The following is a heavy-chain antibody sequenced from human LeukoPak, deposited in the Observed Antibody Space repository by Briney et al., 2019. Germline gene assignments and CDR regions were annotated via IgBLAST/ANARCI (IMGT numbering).Heavy chain of an antibody. CDR1: GFTLADYA. Sequence: GGSLRLSCAASGFTLADYAITWVRQAPGKGLEWVSAMSSVTYYADSVKGRFTISRDDSKSTLSLQMNSLRAEDTAVYYCAKAFFSGSGGNHKHFDSWGQGTLVTVSS. D-gene: IGHD3-10*01. V-gene: IGHV3-23*01. CDR2: MSSVT. J-gene: IGHJ4*02. CDR3: AKAFFSGSGGNHKHFDS.